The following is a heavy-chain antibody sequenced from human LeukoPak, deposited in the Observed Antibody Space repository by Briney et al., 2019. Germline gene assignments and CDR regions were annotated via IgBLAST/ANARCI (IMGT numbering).Heavy chain of an antibody. D-gene: IGHD6-13*01. CDR3: AAGTAADF. J-gene: IGHJ4*02. V-gene: IGHV3-11*03. Sequence: GGSLRLSCVVSGIPFSDYYMNWIRQAPGKGLEWISYISSSSSYTDYADSVKGRFTISRDNAKSALYLQMNSLRLEDTSVYYCAAGTAADFWGQGTLVTVSS. CDR2: ISSSSSYT. CDR1: GIPFSDYY.